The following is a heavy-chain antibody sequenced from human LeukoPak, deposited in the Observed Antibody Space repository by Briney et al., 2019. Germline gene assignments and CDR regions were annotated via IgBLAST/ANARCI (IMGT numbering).Heavy chain of an antibody. CDR3: VRHVPYYYHMDV. CDR2: IYPGDSDT. CDR1: GYSFTSYW. J-gene: IGHJ6*02. V-gene: IGHV5-51*01. Sequence: GESLKISCKGFGYSFTSYWIGWVRQMPGKGLEWMGIIYPGDSDTRYSPSFQGQVTISAVKSIRTAYLQWNSLKASDTAMYYCVRHVPYYYHMDVWGQGTTVTVSS. D-gene: IGHD3-10*02.